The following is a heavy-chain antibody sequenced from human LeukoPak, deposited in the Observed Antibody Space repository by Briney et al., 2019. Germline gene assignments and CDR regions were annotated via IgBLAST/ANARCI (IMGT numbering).Heavy chain of an antibody. V-gene: IGHV1-2*02. CDR3: ARDPGVTNWFDP. Sequence: ASVTVSFTASGYTFTCHSIHWVRQAPGQGLEWMGWVSPKSGGTKYAQKFQGRVTMTRDTSISTVYMELTSLRSDVTAVYYCARDPGVTNWFDPWGQGTLVTVSS. D-gene: IGHD2-21*02. CDR1: GYTFTCHS. CDR2: VSPKSGGT. J-gene: IGHJ5*02.